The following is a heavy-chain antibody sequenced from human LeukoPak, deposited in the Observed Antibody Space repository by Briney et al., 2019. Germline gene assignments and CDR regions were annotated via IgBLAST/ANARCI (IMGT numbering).Heavy chain of an antibody. D-gene: IGHD3-10*01. J-gene: IGHJ6*04. CDR3: ATADASVVRGVISGMDV. V-gene: IGHV1-24*01. CDR2: FDPGDGET. Sequence: ASVKVSCKVSGYTLTELSMHWVRQAPGKGLEWMGDFDPGDGETLYAQKFQGRVTMTEDTSTDTAYMELSSLRSEDTAVYYCATADASVVRGVISGMDVWGKGTTVTVSS. CDR1: GYTLTELS.